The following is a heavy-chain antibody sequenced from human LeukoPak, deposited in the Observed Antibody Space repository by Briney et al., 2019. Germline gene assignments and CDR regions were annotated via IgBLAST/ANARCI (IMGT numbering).Heavy chain of an antibody. J-gene: IGHJ6*02. V-gene: IGHV1-46*01. D-gene: IGHD6-19*01. CDR2: INPSGGST. CDR1: GYTFTSYY. CDR3: ARETTGSRGIAVAGPLNRDYGMDV. Sequence: ASVKVSCKASGYTFTSYYMHWVRQAPGQGLEWMGIINPSGGSTSCAQKFQGRVTMTRDTSTSTVYMELSSLRSEDTAVYYCARETTGSRGIAVAGPLNRDYGMDVWGQGTTVTVSS.